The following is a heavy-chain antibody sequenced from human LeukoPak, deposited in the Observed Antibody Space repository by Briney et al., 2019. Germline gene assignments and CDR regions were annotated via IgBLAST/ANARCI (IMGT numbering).Heavy chain of an antibody. V-gene: IGHV1-69*01. J-gene: IGHJ5*02. CDR1: GGTFSSYA. D-gene: IGHD3-10*01. CDR2: IIPIFGTA. CDR3: ARGDGELGWFDP. Sequence: SVKVSCKASGGTFSSYAISWVRQAPGQGLEWMGGIIPIFGTANYAQKFQGRVTITADESTSTAYMELGSLRSEDTAVYYCARGDGELGWFDPWGQGTLVTVSS.